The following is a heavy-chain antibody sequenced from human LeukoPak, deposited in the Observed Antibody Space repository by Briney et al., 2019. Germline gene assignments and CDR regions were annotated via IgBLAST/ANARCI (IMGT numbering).Heavy chain of an antibody. CDR3: AKAGRGGAITMVRGVKGDYYMDV. D-gene: IGHD3-10*01. J-gene: IGHJ6*03. V-gene: IGHV3-23*01. Sequence: PGGTLRLSCAASGFTFSSFGMSWVRQAPGKGLEWVSAISGSGGRTYYTDSVKGRFTISRDNSKNTLYLQMNSLRAEDTAVYYCAKAGRGGAITMVRGVKGDYYMDVWGKGTTVSISS. CDR1: GFTFSSFG. CDR2: ISGSGGRT.